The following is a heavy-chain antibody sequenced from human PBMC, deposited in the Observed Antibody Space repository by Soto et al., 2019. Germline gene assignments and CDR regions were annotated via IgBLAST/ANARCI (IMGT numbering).Heavy chain of an antibody. V-gene: IGHV3-23*01. Sequence: EVQLLESGGGLVQPGGSLRLSCVASEITCRHYAMNWVRQAPGKGLELVSSISYTGDATNHADSVKGRFTISRDNSKNTLYVQMSSLRADDTAVYYCAAESAQLLRFGELLSWGQGPLVTVSS. CDR3: AAESAQLLRFGELLS. D-gene: IGHD3-10*01. CDR2: ISYTGDAT. CDR1: EITCRHYA. J-gene: IGHJ5*02.